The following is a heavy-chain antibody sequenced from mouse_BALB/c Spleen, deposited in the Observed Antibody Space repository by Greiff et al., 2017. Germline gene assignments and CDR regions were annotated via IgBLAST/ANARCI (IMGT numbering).Heavy chain of an antibody. CDR3: ARQGYYGYVRNYFDY. V-gene: IGHV4-1*02. CDR2: INPDSSTI. CDR1: GFDFSRYW. D-gene: IGHD1-2*01. J-gene: IGHJ2*01. Sequence: EVHLVESGGGLVQPVGSLKLSCAASGFDFSRYWMSWVRQAPGKGLEWIGEINPDSSTINYTPSLKYKFIISRDNAKNTLYLQMSKVRSEDTALYYCARQGYYGYVRNYFDYWGQGTTLTVSS.